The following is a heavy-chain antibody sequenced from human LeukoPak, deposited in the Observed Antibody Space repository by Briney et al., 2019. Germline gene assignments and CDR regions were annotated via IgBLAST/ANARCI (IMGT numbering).Heavy chain of an antibody. Sequence: SETLSLTCAVYDGSLTNYNWTWIRQPPGKGLEWIGEINESGSTNYNPSLKSRVTMSLDTSKNQFSLKLSSVTAADTAGYYCARVVGRGLSATRKIDYWGQGTLVTVSS. CDR2: INESGST. CDR1: DGSLTNYN. D-gene: IGHD2-15*01. CDR3: ARVVGRGLSATRKIDY. J-gene: IGHJ4*02. V-gene: IGHV4-34*01.